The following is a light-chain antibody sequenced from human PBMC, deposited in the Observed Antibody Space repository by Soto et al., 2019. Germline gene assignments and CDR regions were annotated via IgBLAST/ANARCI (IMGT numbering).Light chain of an antibody. CDR3: SSYTSSSTLYV. J-gene: IGLJ1*01. CDR2: DVS. CDR1: SSDVGGYNY. V-gene: IGLV2-14*01. Sequence: QSALTQPASVSGSPGQSITISCTGTSSDVGGYNYVSWYQQQPGKAPKLMMYDVSNRPSGVSNRFSGSKSGNTASLTISGLQAEDEADYYCSSYTSSSTLYVFGNGTKVTVL.